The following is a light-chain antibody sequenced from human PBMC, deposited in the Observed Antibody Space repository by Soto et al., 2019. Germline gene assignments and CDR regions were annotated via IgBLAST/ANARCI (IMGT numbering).Light chain of an antibody. CDR2: EDN. J-gene: IGLJ3*02. V-gene: IGLV6-57*01. CDR1: SGSIASNY. Sequence: NFMLTQPHSVSESPGKTVTISCTRSSGSIASNYVQWYQQRPGSSPTTVIYEDNQRPSGVPDRFSGSIDSSSNSASLTISGLKTEDEADYYCQSFPPWVFGGGTKLTVL. CDR3: QSFPPWV.